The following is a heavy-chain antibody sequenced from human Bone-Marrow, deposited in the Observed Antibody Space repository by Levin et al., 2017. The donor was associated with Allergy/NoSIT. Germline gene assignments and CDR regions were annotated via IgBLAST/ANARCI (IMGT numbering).Heavy chain of an antibody. CDR2: IFYSGNI. CDR1: GASISNSNYY. Sequence: KASETLSLTCTVSGASISNSNYYWGWIRQPPGKGLEWIGSIFYSGNIYYNPSLKSRVTISVDTSKNQFSLKLSSVTAADTAVYYCARDPVRAAGSWFDPWGQGTPVTVSS. J-gene: IGHJ5*02. CDR3: ARDPVRAAGSWFDP. V-gene: IGHV4-39*07. D-gene: IGHD6-13*01.